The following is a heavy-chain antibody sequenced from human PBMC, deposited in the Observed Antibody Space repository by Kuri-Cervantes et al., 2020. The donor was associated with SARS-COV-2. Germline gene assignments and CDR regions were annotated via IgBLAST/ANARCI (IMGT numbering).Heavy chain of an antibody. CDR2: ISYDGSNK. CDR3: ARDASMGGFAP. V-gene: IGHV3-30-3*01. Sequence: GESLKISCAASGFTVSSNYMSWVRQAPGKGLEWVAVISYDGSNKYYADSVKGRFTISRDNSKNTLYLQMNSLRAEDTAVYYCARDASMGGFAPWGQGTLVTVSS. J-gene: IGHJ5*02. CDR1: GFTVSSNY. D-gene: IGHD5-12*01.